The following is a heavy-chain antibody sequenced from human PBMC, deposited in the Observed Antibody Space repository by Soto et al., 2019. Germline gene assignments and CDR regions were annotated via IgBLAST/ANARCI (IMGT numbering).Heavy chain of an antibody. CDR3: ARGVGSSPPRY. Sequence: QVQLQESGPGQVKPSETLSLTCTISGGSISVYYWSWVRQPPGHELEWIGYIYASGSPYYNPSLRSRVTISADTSKNPLSLKLTSPTAADTAVYYCARGVGSSPPRYWGRGTLVTVSS. CDR1: GGSISVYY. D-gene: IGHD1-26*01. J-gene: IGHJ4*02. V-gene: IGHV4-59*01. CDR2: IYASGSP.